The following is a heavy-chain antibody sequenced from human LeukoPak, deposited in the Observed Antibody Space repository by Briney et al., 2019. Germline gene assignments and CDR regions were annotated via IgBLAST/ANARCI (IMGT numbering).Heavy chain of an antibody. CDR1: GFTLSSYA. V-gene: IGHV3-23*01. CDR2: ISVSGNT. D-gene: IGHD3-3*01. CDR3: ARGVKKFTIFGVVIILVPPDY. Sequence: GGSLRLSCAASGFTLSSYAMSWVRQAPGKGLEWVSAISVSGNTYHADSVKGRFTTSRDNAKNSLYLQMNSLRAEDTAVYYCARGVKKFTIFGVVIILVPPDYWGQGTLVTVSS. J-gene: IGHJ4*02.